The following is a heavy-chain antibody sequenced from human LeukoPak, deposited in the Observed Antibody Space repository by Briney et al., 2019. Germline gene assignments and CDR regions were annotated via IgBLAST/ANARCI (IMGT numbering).Heavy chain of an antibody. CDR3: VTVGMTSIWSYLRFDP. CDR2: ITSNGGST. Sequence: GGSLRLSCSASGFTFSTNSMHWVRQAPGKGLEFVSAITSNGGSTYYADSVKGRFTISRDNSMNTLYLQMSSLRAEDTAVYYCVTVGMTSIWSYLRFDPRGQGTLVSVSS. J-gene: IGHJ5*02. V-gene: IGHV3-64D*08. D-gene: IGHD1-26*01. CDR1: GFTFSTNS.